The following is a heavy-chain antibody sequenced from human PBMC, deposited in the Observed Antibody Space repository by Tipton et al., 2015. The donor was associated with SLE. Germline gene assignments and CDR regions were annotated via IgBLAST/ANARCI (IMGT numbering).Heavy chain of an antibody. CDR1: GGSISSYY. CDR2: IYYSGST. Sequence: TLSLTCTVSGGSISSYYWSWIRQPPGKELEWIGYIYYSGSTNYNPSLKSRVTISVDTSKNQFSLKLSSVTAADTAVYYCARVDLGIAAAGFYWYFDLWGRGTLVTVSS. J-gene: IGHJ2*01. D-gene: IGHD6-13*01. CDR3: ARVDLGIAAAGFYWYFDL. V-gene: IGHV4-59*12.